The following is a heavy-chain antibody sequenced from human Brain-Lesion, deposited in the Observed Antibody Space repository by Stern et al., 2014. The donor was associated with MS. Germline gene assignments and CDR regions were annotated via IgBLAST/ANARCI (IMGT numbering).Heavy chain of an antibody. V-gene: IGHV1-24*01. J-gene: IGHJ4*02. CDR1: GYTLTELS. CDR3: ATLSPGAGGNYYRHFDY. D-gene: IGHD1-26*01. Sequence: QMQLVQSGAEVKKPGASVKVSCKVSGYTLTELSMHWVRQAPRKGLAWMGGFDPEDGETIYAQKFQGRVTMTEDTSTDTAYMELSSLRSEDTAVYYCATLSPGAGGNYYRHFDYWGQGTLVTVSS. CDR2: FDPEDGET.